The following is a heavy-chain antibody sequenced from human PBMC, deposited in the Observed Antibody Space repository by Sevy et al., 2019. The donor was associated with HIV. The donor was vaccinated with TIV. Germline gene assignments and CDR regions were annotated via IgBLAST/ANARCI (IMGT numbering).Heavy chain of an antibody. J-gene: IGHJ4*02. CDR2: IWYDGSKK. D-gene: IGHD2-15*01. CDR1: GFSFSTYG. CDR3: AKDRGPYCSGGSCPGEY. Sequence: GGSLRLSCAASGFSFSTYGIHWVRQAPGKGLEWVAVIWYDGSKKYYADSVKGRFTISRDNSKNTLYLKMSRLRAEDTAVYYCAKDRGPYCSGGSCPGEYWGQGTLVTVSS. V-gene: IGHV3-33*06.